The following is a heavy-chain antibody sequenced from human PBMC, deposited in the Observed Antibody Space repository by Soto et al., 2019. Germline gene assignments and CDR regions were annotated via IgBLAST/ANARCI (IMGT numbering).Heavy chain of an antibody. CDR1: GFTFSSYR. Sequence: PGGSLRLSCAASGFTFSSYRMSWVRQAPGKGLEWVANIKQDGSEKYYVDSVKGRFTISRDNAKNSLYLQMNSLRAEDTAVYYCARDFLYCSGGSCYVDYWGQGTLVTVSS. CDR2: IKQDGSEK. D-gene: IGHD2-15*01. CDR3: ARDFLYCSGGSCYVDY. V-gene: IGHV3-7*01. J-gene: IGHJ4*02.